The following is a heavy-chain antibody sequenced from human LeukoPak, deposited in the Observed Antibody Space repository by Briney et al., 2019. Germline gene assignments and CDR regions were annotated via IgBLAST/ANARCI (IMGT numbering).Heavy chain of an antibody. J-gene: IGHJ3*02. V-gene: IGHV1-24*01. CDR2: FDPEDGET. Sequence: GASAKVSCKVSGYTLTELSMHWVRQAPGKGLEWMGGFDPEDGETIYAQKFQGRVTMTEDTSTDTAYMELSSLRSEDTAVYYCATDPPDSSGYDAFDIWGQGTMVTVSS. D-gene: IGHD3-22*01. CDR1: GYTLTELS. CDR3: ATDPPDSSGYDAFDI.